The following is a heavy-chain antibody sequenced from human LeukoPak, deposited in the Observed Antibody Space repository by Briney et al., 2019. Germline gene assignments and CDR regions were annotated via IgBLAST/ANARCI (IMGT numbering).Heavy chain of an antibody. CDR2: IIPIFGTA. CDR3: ARVRLTTDYYDSSGIDY. J-gene: IGHJ4*02. D-gene: IGHD3-22*01. V-gene: IGHV1-69*05. Sequence: GGSVKVSCKASGGTFSSYAISWVRQAPGQGLEWMGWIIPIFGTANYAQKFQGRVTITTDESTSTAYMELSSLRSEDTAVYYCARVRLTTDYYDSSGIDYWGQGTLVTVSS. CDR1: GGTFSSYA.